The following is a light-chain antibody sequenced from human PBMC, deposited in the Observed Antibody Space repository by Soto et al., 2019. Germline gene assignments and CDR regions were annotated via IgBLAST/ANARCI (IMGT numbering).Light chain of an antibody. CDR2: DVS. Sequence: ALTQPRSVSGSPGQSVTISCTGTSSDVGGYNYVSWYQQHPGKAPKLMIYDVSKRPSGVPDRFSGSKSGNTASLTISGLQAEDEADYYCCSYAGSYGYVFGTGTKVTVL. CDR3: CSYAGSYGYV. CDR1: SSDVGGYNY. J-gene: IGLJ1*01. V-gene: IGLV2-11*01.